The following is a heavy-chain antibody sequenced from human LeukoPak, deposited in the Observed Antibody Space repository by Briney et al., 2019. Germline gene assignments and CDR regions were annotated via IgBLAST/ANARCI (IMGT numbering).Heavy chain of an antibody. V-gene: IGHV3-7*02. Sequence: GGSLRLSCAASGFTISNYWMNWVRQAPGEGLEWVANINQDGTVEHYVDSVKGRFTISRDNAKNSLYLQMNTLRAEDTAVYYCTTGGTVTFDYWGQGTLVTVSS. CDR3: TTGGTVTFDY. CDR2: INQDGTVE. CDR1: GFTISNYW. J-gene: IGHJ4*02. D-gene: IGHD4-17*01.